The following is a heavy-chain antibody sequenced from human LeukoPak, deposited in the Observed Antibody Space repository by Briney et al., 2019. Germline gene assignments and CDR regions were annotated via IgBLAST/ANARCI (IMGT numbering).Heavy chain of an antibody. J-gene: IGHJ4*02. D-gene: IGHD5-24*01. CDR3: RRDKDGYNHLFDF. CDR1: GGSISSYY. Sequence: SETLSLTRTVSGGSISSYYGSWIRQPPGKGLEWMGYIYYSGSTNYNPSLKSRVTISVDTSKNQLSLQLSPVTGGDTAVYYLRRDKDGYNHLFDFWGQGTLVTVSS. V-gene: IGHV4-59*13. CDR2: IYYSGST.